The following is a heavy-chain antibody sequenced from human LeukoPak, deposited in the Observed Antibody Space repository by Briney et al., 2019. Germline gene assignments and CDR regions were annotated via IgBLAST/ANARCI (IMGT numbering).Heavy chain of an antibody. Sequence: ASVKVSCKASGYTFTGYYMHWVRQAPGQGLEWMGWINPNSGGTNYAQKFQGRVTMTRDTSISTAYMELGRLRSDDTAVYYCAIGRYYDFWSGYVTFDYWGQGTLVTVSS. CDR3: AIGRYYDFWSGYVTFDY. D-gene: IGHD3-3*01. V-gene: IGHV1-2*02. CDR2: INPNSGGT. J-gene: IGHJ4*02. CDR1: GYTFTGYY.